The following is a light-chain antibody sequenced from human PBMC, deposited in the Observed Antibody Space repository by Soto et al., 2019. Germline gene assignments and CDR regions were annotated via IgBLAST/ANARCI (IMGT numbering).Light chain of an antibody. V-gene: IGLV2-23*03. CDR1: SSDVGSYNV. CDR2: EGS. J-gene: IGLJ3*02. Sequence: QSVLTQPASVSGSPGQSITISRTGTSSDVGSYNVVSWYQQHPGKAPKLIIYEGSKRPSGVSNRFSGSKSGNTASLTISGLQAEDEADYYCCSYVSSSTFWVFGGGTKLTVL. CDR3: CSYVSSSTFWV.